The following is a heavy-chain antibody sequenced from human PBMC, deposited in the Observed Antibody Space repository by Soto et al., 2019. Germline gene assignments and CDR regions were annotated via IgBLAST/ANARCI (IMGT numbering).Heavy chain of an antibody. CDR2: ISYDGSNK. J-gene: IGHJ6*02. V-gene: IGHV3-30*18. CDR3: AKALIAAAGMYYYYYGMDV. D-gene: IGHD6-13*01. CDR1: GFTFSSYG. Sequence: QVQLVESGGGVVQPGRSLRLSCAASGFTFSSYGMHWVRQAPGKGLEWVAVISYDGSNKYYADSVKGRFTISRDNSKNTLYLQMNSLRAEDTAVYYCAKALIAAAGMYYYYYGMDVWGQGPTVTVSS.